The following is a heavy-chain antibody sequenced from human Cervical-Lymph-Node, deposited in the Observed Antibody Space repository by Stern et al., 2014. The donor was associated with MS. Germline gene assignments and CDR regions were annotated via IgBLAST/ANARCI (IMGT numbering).Heavy chain of an antibody. CDR1: GFTFSDYA. D-gene: IGHD2-15*01. J-gene: IGHJ6*02. CDR2: ISYDGSNK. CDR3: AREECSGDSCRGMDV. Sequence: VQLVESGGGVVQPGRFLRLSCAASGFTFSDYAMHWVRQAPGKGLEWVAVISYDGSNKKYVDSVKGRFTISRDNSKNTLYVQMNSLRAEDTAVYYCAREECSGDSCRGMDVWGQGATVTVSS. V-gene: IGHV3-30-3*01.